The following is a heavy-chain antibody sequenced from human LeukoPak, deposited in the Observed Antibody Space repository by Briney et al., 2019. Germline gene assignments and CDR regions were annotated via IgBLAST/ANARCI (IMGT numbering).Heavy chain of an antibody. CDR1: GFTFSTFA. Sequence: GGSLRLSCAASGFTFSTFAMIWVRQPPGKGLEWVSSIFPSGGEIHYADSVKGRFTISRDNSKNTLYLQMNSLRAEDAAVYYCAKEGDYYGSGREGSFDYWGQGTLVTVSS. CDR2: IFPSGGEI. V-gene: IGHV3-23*01. CDR3: AKEGDYYGSGREGSFDY. D-gene: IGHD3-10*01. J-gene: IGHJ4*02.